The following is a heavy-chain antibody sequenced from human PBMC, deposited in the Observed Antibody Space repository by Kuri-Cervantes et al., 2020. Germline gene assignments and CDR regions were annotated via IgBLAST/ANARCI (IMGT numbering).Heavy chain of an antibody. V-gene: IGHV3-9*01. D-gene: IGHD3-22*01. CDR3: ARSPGVYDSSGWGYYMDV. J-gene: IGHJ6*03. Sequence: GGSLRLSCVVSGFTFDDYAMHWVRQAPGKGLEWVSGISWNSVNIGYADSVKGRFTISRENAKNSLYLQMNSLRAGDTAVYYCARSPGVYDSSGWGYYMDVWGKGTTVTVSS. CDR2: ISWNSVNI. CDR1: GFTFDDYA.